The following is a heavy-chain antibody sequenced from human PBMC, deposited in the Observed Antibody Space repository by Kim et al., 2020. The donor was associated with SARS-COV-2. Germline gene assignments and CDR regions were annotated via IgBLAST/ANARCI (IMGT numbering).Heavy chain of an antibody. J-gene: IGHJ1*01. CDR2: IDPSDSYT. V-gene: IGHV5-10-1*01. Sequence: GESLKISCKGSGYSFTSYWISWVRQMPGKGLEWMGRIDPSDSYTNYSPSFQGHVTISADKSISTAYLQRSSLKASDTAMYYCARRGSGLRHFQHWGQGTLVTVSS. CDR3: ARRGSGLRHFQH. D-gene: IGHD3-10*01. CDR1: GYSFTSYW.